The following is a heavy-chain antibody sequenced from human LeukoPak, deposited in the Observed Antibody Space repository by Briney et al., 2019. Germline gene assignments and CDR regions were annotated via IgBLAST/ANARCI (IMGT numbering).Heavy chain of an antibody. D-gene: IGHD5-18*01. CDR3: AKGWLWSDY. CDR2: ISYDGSNK. J-gene: IGHJ4*02. Sequence: PGGFLRLSCAASGFTFSSYGMHWVRQAPGKGLEWVAVISYDGSNKYYADSVKGRFTISRDNSKNTLYLQMNSLRAEDTAVYYCAKGWLWSDYWGQGTLVTVSS. V-gene: IGHV3-30*18. CDR1: GFTFSSYG.